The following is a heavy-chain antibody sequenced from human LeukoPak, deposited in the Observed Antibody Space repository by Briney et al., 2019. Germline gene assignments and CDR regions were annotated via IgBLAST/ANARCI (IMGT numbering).Heavy chain of an antibody. Sequence: SETLSLTCTVSGGSISSYYWSWIRQPPGKGLEWIGYIAYSRSTNYNPSLKSRVTISVDTSKNQFSLKLSSVISADTAVYYCARVTTYYDILTGYYYYYGMDVWGQGTTVTVSS. D-gene: IGHD3-9*01. J-gene: IGHJ6*02. CDR1: GGSISSYY. CDR3: ARVTTYYDILTGYYYYYGMDV. V-gene: IGHV4-59*01. CDR2: IAYSRST.